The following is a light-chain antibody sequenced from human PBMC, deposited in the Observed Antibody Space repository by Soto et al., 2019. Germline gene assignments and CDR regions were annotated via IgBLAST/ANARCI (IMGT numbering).Light chain of an antibody. Sequence: EIVLTQSPATLSLSPGERATLSCGASQGVSSSFLAWYQQKPGLAPRLLIYDASTRATGIPDRFSGSGSGTDFTLTISRLEPEDFAVYYCQQYGSSPWTFGQGTKVDIK. CDR1: QGVSSSF. CDR3: QQYGSSPWT. V-gene: IGKV3D-20*01. CDR2: DAS. J-gene: IGKJ1*01.